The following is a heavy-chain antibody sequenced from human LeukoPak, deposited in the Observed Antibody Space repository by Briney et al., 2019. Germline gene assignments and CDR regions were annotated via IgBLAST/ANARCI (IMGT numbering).Heavy chain of an antibody. Sequence: GESLKISCKGSGYSFTSYWIGWVRQMPGKGLEWMGIIYPGDSDTRYSPSFQGQVTTSADKSISTAYLQWSSLKASDTAMYYCARGPESLYYDSSGYYFPWGQGTLVTVSS. V-gene: IGHV5-51*01. CDR2: IYPGDSDT. D-gene: IGHD3-22*01. CDR1: GYSFTSYW. J-gene: IGHJ5*02. CDR3: ARGPESLYYDSSGYYFP.